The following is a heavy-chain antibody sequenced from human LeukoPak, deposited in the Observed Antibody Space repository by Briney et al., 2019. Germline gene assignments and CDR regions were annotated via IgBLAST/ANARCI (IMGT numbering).Heavy chain of an antibody. D-gene: IGHD4-11*01. Sequence: SETLSLTCTVSGGSISSSSYYWGWIRQPPGKGLEWIGSIYYSGSTYYNPSLKSRVTISVDTSKNQFSLKLSSVTAADTAVYYCASQQYDAFDIWGQGTMVTVSS. J-gene: IGHJ3*02. CDR3: ASQQYDAFDI. CDR2: IYYSGST. V-gene: IGHV4-39*01. CDR1: GGSISSSSYY.